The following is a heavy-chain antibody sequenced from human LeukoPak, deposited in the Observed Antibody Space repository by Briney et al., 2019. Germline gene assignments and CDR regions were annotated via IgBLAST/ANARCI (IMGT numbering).Heavy chain of an antibody. CDR3: AKDVATQLWYYFDS. CDR1: GFTFSSYA. CDR2: ISYDGSYQ. V-gene: IGHV3-30*18. J-gene: IGHJ4*02. D-gene: IGHD5-18*01. Sequence: GGSLRLSCAASGFTFSSYAMHWVRQTPGKGLEWEAIISYDGSYQYYLDSVKGRFTISRDNSKNTVFLQMNSLKPEDTAVYYCAKDVATQLWYYFDSWGQGTLVTVSS.